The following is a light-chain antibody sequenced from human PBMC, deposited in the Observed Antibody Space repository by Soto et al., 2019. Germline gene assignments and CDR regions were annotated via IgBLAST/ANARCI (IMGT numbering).Light chain of an antibody. Sequence: QSALTQPPSASGSPGQSVTISCTGTSSDVGGYDYVSWYQQHPGKAPKLMIYEVSKLPSGVPDRFSGSKSGNTASLNVSGLQAEDEADYYCSSYAGSNNFVVFGGGTKLTVL. J-gene: IGLJ2*01. CDR3: SSYAGSNNFVV. V-gene: IGLV2-8*01. CDR2: EVS. CDR1: SSDVGGYDY.